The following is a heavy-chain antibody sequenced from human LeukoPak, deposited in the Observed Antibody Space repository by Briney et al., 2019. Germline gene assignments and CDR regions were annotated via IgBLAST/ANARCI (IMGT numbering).Heavy chain of an antibody. J-gene: IGHJ4*02. CDR2: ISVSGCST. CDR3: AKLPAMIVVVIKDYFHY. V-gene: IGHV3-23*01. D-gene: IGHD3-22*01. CDR1: GFTFSSYG. Sequence: GGSLRLSCAASGFTFSSYGMRWVRQAPGKGLEWVLAISVSGCSTYYADSANRLFTISRDNSQTTVYLQMNSLRADHTAVYYCAKLPAMIVVVIKDYFHYWGQGTLVTVSS.